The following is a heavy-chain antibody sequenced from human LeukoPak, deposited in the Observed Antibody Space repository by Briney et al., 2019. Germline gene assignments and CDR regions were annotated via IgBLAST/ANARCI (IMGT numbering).Heavy chain of an antibody. J-gene: IGHJ4*02. CDR1: GFTFSSYA. Sequence: GGSLRLSCAASGFTFSSYAMSWVRQAPGKGLEWVLAISGSGDSTYYADSEKGRFTISRDNSKNMLYLQMSSLRAEDTAVYYCAKSPYDSSSYSFDYWGQGTLVTVSS. CDR3: AKSPYDSSSYSFDY. V-gene: IGHV3-23*01. CDR2: ISGSGDST. D-gene: IGHD3-22*01.